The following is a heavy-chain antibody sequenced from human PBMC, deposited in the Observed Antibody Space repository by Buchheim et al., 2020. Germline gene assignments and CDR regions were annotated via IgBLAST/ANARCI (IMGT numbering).Heavy chain of an antibody. CDR3: ARARTGGPTFDY. Sequence: QVQLQQRGAGLLKPSETLSLTCAVYGGSFSGYYWSWIRQPPGKGLEWIGEINHSGSTNYNPSLKSRVAISVDTSKNQFSLKLSSVTAADTAVYYCARARTGGPTFDYWGQGTL. J-gene: IGHJ4*02. V-gene: IGHV4-34*01. CDR2: INHSGST. CDR1: GGSFSGYY. D-gene: IGHD3-10*01.